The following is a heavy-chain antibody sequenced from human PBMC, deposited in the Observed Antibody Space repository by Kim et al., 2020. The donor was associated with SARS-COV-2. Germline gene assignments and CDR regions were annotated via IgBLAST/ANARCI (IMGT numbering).Heavy chain of an antibody. D-gene: IGHD2-2*01. J-gene: IGHJ6*02. CDR3: ARGIVVVPAVHTHYYYYGMDV. CDR2: ISAYNGNT. CDR1: GYTFTSYG. Sequence: ASVKVSCKASGYTFTSYGISWVRQAPGQGLEWMGWISAYNGNTNYAQKLQGRVTMTTDTSTSTAYMELRSLRSDDTAVYYCARGIVVVPAVHTHYYYYGMDVWGQGTTVTVSS. V-gene: IGHV1-18*01.